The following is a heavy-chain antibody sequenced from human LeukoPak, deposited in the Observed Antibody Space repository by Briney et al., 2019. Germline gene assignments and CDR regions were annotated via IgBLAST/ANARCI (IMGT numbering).Heavy chain of an antibody. D-gene: IGHD1-1*01. CDR2: IKPDGTEK. CDR1: GFTFSGYW. V-gene: IGHV3-7*01. CDR3: ATTTRSRSWDY. Sequence: GGSLRLSCAASGFTFSGYWMCWVRQAPGKGLEWVANIKPDGTEKQYVDSVKGRLTISRDNAKNSLYLQMNSLRVDDTAVYYCATTTRSRSWDYWGQGTLVTVSS. J-gene: IGHJ4*02.